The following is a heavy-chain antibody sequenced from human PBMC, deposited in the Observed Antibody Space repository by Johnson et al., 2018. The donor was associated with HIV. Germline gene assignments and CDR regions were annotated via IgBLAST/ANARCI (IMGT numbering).Heavy chain of an antibody. D-gene: IGHD3-10*01. J-gene: IGHJ3*01. CDR2: ISYDGSNK. Sequence: QAPGKGLEWVAVISYDGSNKYYADSVQGRFTISRDNTKNSLYLQMNSLRAEDTALYYCVKDSDTYYYGSGDAFDVWGQGTMVTVSS. CDR3: VKDSDTYYYGSGDAFDV. V-gene: IGHV3-30*18.